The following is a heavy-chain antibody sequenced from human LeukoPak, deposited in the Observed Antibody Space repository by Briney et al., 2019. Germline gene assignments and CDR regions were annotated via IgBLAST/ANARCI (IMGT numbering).Heavy chain of an antibody. J-gene: IGHJ6*02. Sequence: SETLSLTCTVSGGSISSYYWSWIRQPAGKGLEWIGRIYTSGSTNYNPSLKSRVTMSVDTSKNQFSLKLSSVTAADTAVYYCARGYQQLVGLYYYYGMDVWGQGTTVTVSS. V-gene: IGHV4-4*07. D-gene: IGHD6-13*01. CDR2: IYTSGST. CDR1: GGSISSYY. CDR3: ARGYQQLVGLYYYYGMDV.